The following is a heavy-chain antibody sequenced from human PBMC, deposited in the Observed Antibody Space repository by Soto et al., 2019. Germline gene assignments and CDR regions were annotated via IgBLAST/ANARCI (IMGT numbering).Heavy chain of an antibody. CDR1: GFTFSSYD. J-gene: IGHJ6*03. CDR2: IGSGGDT. V-gene: IGHV3-13*01. D-gene: IGHD3-16*01. CDR3: ARVRGGYYYYYMDV. Sequence: EVQLVESGGGLVQPGGALRLSCAASGFTFSSYDMHWVRQATGKGLEWVAGIGSGGDTYYPGSLKGRFTISRENAKNSLYLQMNSLRARDTAVYYCARVRGGYYYYYMDVWGKGTTVTVSS.